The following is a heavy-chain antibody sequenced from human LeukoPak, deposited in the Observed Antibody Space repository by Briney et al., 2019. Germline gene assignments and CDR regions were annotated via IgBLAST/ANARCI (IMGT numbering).Heavy chain of an antibody. D-gene: IGHD6-6*01. V-gene: IGHV1-2*02. J-gene: IGHJ3*02. CDR2: INPNSGDT. CDR3: ARAVYSSSSYDAFDI. Sequence: VASVKGSCKASEYTFMVDYIHGVRQAPGQGLEWMGWINPNSGDTNYAQKFQGRVTMTRDTSISTAYMELSSLRSDDTAVYYCARAVYSSSSYDAFDIWGQGTMVTVSS. CDR1: EYTFMVDY.